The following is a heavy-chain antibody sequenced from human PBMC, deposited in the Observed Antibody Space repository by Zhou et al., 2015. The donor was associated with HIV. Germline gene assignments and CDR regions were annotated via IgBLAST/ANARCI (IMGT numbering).Heavy chain of an antibody. Sequence: LVQSGTEVRKPGSSVNVSCKASGGTFSGSDISWVRQAPGQGLEWMGSITPMFDMETYAEKFRARLNITVDRHTSAAYMELSSLRSEDTAVYYCARGGYYYDSSGYYDSEYFQHWGQGTLVTVSS. CDR2: ITPMFDME. D-gene: IGHD3-22*01. J-gene: IGHJ1*01. V-gene: IGHV1-69*04. CDR3: ARGGYYYDSSGYYDSEYFQH. CDR1: GGTFSGSD.